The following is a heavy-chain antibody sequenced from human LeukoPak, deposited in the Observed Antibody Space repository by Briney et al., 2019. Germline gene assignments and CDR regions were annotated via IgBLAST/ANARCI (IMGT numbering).Heavy chain of an antibody. Sequence: HPGGSLRLSCAASGFTFSSYWMHWVRQAPGKGLVWVSRINGDGSSTSNADSVKGRFTISRDNAKNTLYLQMNSLGAEDTAVYYCAKDLGRYRNNCFDYWGQGTLVTVSS. CDR1: GFTFSSYW. D-gene: IGHD1-26*01. J-gene: IGHJ4*02. CDR2: INGDGSST. V-gene: IGHV3-74*01. CDR3: AKDLGRYRNNCFDY.